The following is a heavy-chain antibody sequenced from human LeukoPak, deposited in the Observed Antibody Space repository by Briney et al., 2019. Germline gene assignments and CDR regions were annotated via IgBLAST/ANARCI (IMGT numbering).Heavy chain of an antibody. CDR3: VKDTDITMIVVVPAGSGGMDV. CDR2: ISGDGGST. V-gene: IGHV3-43*02. CDR1: GFTFDDYA. Sequence: GGSLRLSCAASGFTFDDYAMHWVRQAPGKGLEWVSLISGDGGSTYYADSVKGRFTISRDNSKNSLYLQMNSLRTEDTALYYCVKDTDITMIVVVPAGSGGMDVWGQGTTVTVSS. J-gene: IGHJ6*02. D-gene: IGHD3-22*01.